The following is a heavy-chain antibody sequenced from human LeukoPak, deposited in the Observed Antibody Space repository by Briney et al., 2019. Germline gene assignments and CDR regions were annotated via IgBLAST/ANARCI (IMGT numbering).Heavy chain of an antibody. D-gene: IGHD3-22*01. CDR3: ASGGYYYDSSGYFFDY. CDR2: MNPNSGNT. V-gene: IGHV1-8*03. Sequence: GASVKVSCKASGYTFTSYDINWVRQATGQGLEWMGWMNPNSGNTGYAQKFQGRVTITRNTSISTAYMELSSLRSEDTAVYYCASGGYYYDSSGYFFDYWGQGTLVTVSS. CDR1: GYTFTSYD. J-gene: IGHJ4*02.